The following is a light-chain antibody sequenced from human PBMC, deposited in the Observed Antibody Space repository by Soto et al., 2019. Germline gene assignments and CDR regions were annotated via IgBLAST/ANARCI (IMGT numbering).Light chain of an antibody. J-gene: IGLJ2*01. Sequence: QSVLTQSPSASASLGASVKLTCTLSSGHSSYAIAWHQQQPEKGPRYLMKLNSDGSHSKGDGIPDRFSGSSSGAERYLTISSLQSEDEAEYYCQTWATGIVVFGGGTKLTVL. CDR3: QTWATGIVV. CDR2: LNSDGSH. V-gene: IGLV4-69*01. CDR1: SGHSSYA.